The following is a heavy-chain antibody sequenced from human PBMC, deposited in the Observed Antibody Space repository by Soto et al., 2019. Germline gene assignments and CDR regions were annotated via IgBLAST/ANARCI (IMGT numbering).Heavy chain of an antibody. Sequence: EVQLLESGGGLVQPGGSLRLSCAASGFTFSSYAISWVRQAPGKGLEWVSGISGSGGSTYYADSVKGRFTISRDNSMNTLYLQMNGLRAEDTSVYYCEKGHVKAAAGTRWFDPWGQVTLVTVSS. CDR1: GFTFSSYA. D-gene: IGHD6-13*01. J-gene: IGHJ5*02. CDR3: EKGHVKAAAGTRWFDP. CDR2: ISGSGGST. V-gene: IGHV3-23*01.